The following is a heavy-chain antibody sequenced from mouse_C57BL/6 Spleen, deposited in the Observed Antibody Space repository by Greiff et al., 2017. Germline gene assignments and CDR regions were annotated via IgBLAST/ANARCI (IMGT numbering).Heavy chain of an antibody. V-gene: IGHV5-12*01. CDR3: ARHNNYYFDY. J-gene: IGHJ2*01. D-gene: IGHD1-3*01. CDR1: GFTFSDYY. CDR2: ISNGGGST. Sequence: EVKLMESGGGLVQPGGSLKLSCAASGFTFSDYYMSWVRQTPEKRLEWVAYISNGGGSTYYPDTVKGRFTISRDNAKNTLYLQMSRLKSEDTAMYYCARHNNYYFDYWGQGTTLTVSS.